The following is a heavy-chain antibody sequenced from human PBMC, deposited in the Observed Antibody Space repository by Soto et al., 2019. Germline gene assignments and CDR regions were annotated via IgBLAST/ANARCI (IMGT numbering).Heavy chain of an antibody. CDR2: INGDGSYT. CDR1: GFTFSTYW. J-gene: IGHJ4*02. D-gene: IGHD3-16*01. Sequence: PGGSLRLSCAASGFTFSTYWMHWVRQAPEKGLLWVSHINGDGSYTDFADSVKGRFTISRDNSNNTLYLQMNSLRAEDTAVYYCAKTPGVITVITSFDHWGQGTPVTVSS. CDR3: AKTPGVITVITSFDH. V-gene: IGHV3-74*01.